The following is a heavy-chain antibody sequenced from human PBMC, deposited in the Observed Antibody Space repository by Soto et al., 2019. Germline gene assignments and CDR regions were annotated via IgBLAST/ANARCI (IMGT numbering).Heavy chain of an antibody. J-gene: IGHJ6*03. CDR1: GFTFSSYA. CDR2: ISGSGGST. D-gene: IGHD2-8*02. CDR3: ATDDALSGVNYYYYMDV. Sequence: PGGSLRLSCAASGFTFSSYAMSWVRQAPGKGLEWVSAISGSGGSTYYADSVKGRFTISRDNSKNMLYLQMNSLRAEDTAVYYFATDDALSGVNYYYYMDVWGKGTTVTVSS. V-gene: IGHV3-23*01.